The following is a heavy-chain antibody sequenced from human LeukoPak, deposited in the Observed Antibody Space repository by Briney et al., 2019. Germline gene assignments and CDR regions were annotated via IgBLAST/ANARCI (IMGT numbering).Heavy chain of an antibody. V-gene: IGHV3-33*01. D-gene: IGHD6-13*01. Sequence: GGSLRLSCAASGFTFSSYGMHGVRQAPGKGLEWVAVIWYDGSNKYYAGSVKGRFTISRDNSKNTLYLQMNSLRAEDTAVYYCARTYTGIAAAGTVTTDDFDYWGQGTLVTVSS. J-gene: IGHJ4*02. CDR3: ARTYTGIAAAGTVTTDDFDY. CDR1: GFTFSSYG. CDR2: IWYDGSNK.